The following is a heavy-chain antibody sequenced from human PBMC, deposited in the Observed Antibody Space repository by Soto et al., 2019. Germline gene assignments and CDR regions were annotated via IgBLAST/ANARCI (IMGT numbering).Heavy chain of an antibody. CDR3: ARDLSRHSWKWFDP. CDR1: GYTFTDHY. CDR2: IHPNSGDT. V-gene: IGHV1-2*02. J-gene: IGHJ5*02. D-gene: IGHD1-1*01. Sequence: QVQLVQSGAEVKEPGASVKVSCRTSGYTFTDHYINWVRQAPGQGPEYMGWIHPNSGDTKYTQRFQGRVTMTRDTSISTAYMEMRRLTSDDTAVYYFARDLSRHSWKWFDPWGQGTLVTVSS.